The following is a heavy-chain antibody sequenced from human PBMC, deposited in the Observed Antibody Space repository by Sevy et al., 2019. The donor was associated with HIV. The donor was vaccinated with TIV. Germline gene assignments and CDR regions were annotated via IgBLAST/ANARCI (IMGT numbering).Heavy chain of an antibody. D-gene: IGHD2-21*02. CDR2: ISGSGGIT. J-gene: IGHJ1*01. Sequence: GGSLRLSCAVSGFTFSSYGMSWVRQAPGKGLEWVSSISGSGGITYYADSVKGRFTFSRDNSKNTLYLQMNSLRAEDTAVYYCAKDGVYGGDFEHFHHWGQGTLVTVSS. CDR1: GFTFSSYG. CDR3: AKDGVYGGDFEHFHH. V-gene: IGHV3-23*01.